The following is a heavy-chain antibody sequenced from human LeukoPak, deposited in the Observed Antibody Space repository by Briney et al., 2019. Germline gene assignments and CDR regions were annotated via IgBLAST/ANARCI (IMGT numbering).Heavy chain of an antibody. CDR3: ASAPYYDFWSGYYTLLDDY. Sequence: GGSLRLSCAASGFTFSSYWMSWVRQAPGKGLEWVANIKQDGSEKYYVDSVKGRFTISRDNAKNSLYLQMNSLRAEDTAVYYCASAPYYDFWSGYYTLLDDYWGQGTLVTVSS. V-gene: IGHV3-7*01. CDR1: GFTFSSYW. J-gene: IGHJ4*02. CDR2: IKQDGSEK. D-gene: IGHD3-3*01.